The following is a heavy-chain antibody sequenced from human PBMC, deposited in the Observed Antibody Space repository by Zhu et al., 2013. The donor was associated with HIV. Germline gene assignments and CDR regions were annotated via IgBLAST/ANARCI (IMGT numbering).Heavy chain of an antibody. Sequence: QVQLVQSGAEVKKPGSSVKVSCKASGGTFSSYAINWVRQAPGQGLEWMGGIIPIFGTTNYAQKFQGRVTITADESTSTAYMELSSLRSEDTAVYYCAREVGYYDSSGSPRDYYYYMDVWGKGTTVTVSS. CDR2: IIPIFGTT. V-gene: IGHV1-69*01. CDR3: AREVGYYDSSGSPRDYYYYMDV. J-gene: IGHJ6*03. D-gene: IGHD3-22*01. CDR1: GGTFSSYA.